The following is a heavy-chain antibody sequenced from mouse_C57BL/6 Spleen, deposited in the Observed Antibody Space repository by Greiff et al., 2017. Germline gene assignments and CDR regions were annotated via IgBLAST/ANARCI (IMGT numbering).Heavy chain of an antibody. CDR3: ARRDYYGSSYWYFDV. CDR2: LDPSDSYT. CDR1: GYTFTSYW. J-gene: IGHJ1*03. Sequence: VQLQQPGAELVMPGASVQLSCKASGYTFTSYWMHWVKQRPGQGLEWIGELDPSDSYTNYNQQFKGKSTLTVDKSSSTAYMQLSSLTSEDSAVYYCARRDYYGSSYWYFDVWGTGTTVTVSS. D-gene: IGHD1-1*01. V-gene: IGHV1-69*01.